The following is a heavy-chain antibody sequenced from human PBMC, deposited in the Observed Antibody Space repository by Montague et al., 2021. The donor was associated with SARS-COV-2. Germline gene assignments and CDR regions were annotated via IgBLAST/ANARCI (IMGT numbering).Heavy chain of an antibody. V-gene: IGHV4-39*01. D-gene: IGHD3-22*01. Sequence: SDTLSLTCTVSGGSISSSSYYWGWIRQPPGKGLEWIGSIYYSGSTYYNPSLKSRVTISVDTSKNQFSLKLSSVTAADTAVYYCARRSPVTMIVVVISGRFDYWGQGTLVTVSS. CDR2: IYYSGST. J-gene: IGHJ4*02. CDR3: ARRSPVTMIVVVISGRFDY. CDR1: GGSISSSSYY.